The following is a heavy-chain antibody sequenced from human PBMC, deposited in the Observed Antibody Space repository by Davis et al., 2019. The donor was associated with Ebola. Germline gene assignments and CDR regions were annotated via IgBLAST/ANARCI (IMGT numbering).Heavy chain of an antibody. CDR3: ARGPLYYYDSSGYGY. V-gene: IGHV3-53*01. J-gene: IGHJ4*02. CDR1: GFTVSSNY. CDR2: IYSGGST. D-gene: IGHD3-22*01. Sequence: GGPLRLSCAASGFTVSSNYMSWVRQAPGKGLEWVSVIYSGGSTYYADSVKGRFTISRDNSKNTLYLQMNSLRAEDTAVYYCARGPLYYYDSSGYGYWGQGTLVTVSS.